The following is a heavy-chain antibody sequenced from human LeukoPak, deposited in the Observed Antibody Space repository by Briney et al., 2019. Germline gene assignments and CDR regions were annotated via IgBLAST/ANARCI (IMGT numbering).Heavy chain of an antibody. J-gene: IGHJ5*02. CDR1: LHPVSSRSYY. D-gene: IGHD2-15*01. CDR3: ARAGRRWNWFDA. CDR2: TYSSGST. V-gene: IGHV4-61*01. Sequence: SETLSLTFTLPLHPVSSRSYYSGWVRQPPGKGLEWIWYTYSSGSTDYNPSLKSRVTISVGTPKNQFYLKLTSVTAAGSDIYYCARAGRRWNWFDAWGKGTLVTASS.